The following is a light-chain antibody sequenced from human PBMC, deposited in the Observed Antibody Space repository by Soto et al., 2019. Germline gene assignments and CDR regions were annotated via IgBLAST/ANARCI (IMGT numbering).Light chain of an antibody. Sequence: ERVMTQSPATLSVSPGERATLSCRASQSVNIYLAWYQQKPGQAPRLLIFGASYRATGIPARFSGSGSGTEFNLTISSLQSEDFAVYYCQQYTNWPKTFGQGANVDIK. CDR2: GAS. CDR3: QQYTNWPKT. V-gene: IGKV3D-15*01. J-gene: IGKJ1*01. CDR1: QSVNIY.